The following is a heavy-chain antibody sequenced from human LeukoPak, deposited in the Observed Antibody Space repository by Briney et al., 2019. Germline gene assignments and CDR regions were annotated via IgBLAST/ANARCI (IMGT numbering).Heavy chain of an antibody. Sequence: GGSLRLSCTASGLTFSTSGFNWVRQAPGKGPEWVASIGPTGSDRYHADSIKGRFTISRDNANNFLYLQMNSLRAEDTAVYYCATETNGRHYDYWGQGTLLTVSS. CDR1: GLTFSTSG. D-gene: IGHD1-14*01. CDR3: ATETNGRHYDY. J-gene: IGHJ4*02. V-gene: IGHV3-21*06. CDR2: IGPTGSDR.